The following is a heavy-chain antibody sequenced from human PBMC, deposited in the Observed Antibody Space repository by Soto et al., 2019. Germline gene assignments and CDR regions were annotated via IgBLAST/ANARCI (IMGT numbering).Heavy chain of an antibody. D-gene: IGHD5-18*01. Sequence: EVQLVESGGGLVEPGKSLRLSCVVSGFTYEDFAMHWVRQPPGKGLEWVSGISWNSASTGYADSVTGRFTISRDNAKNSLYLQMRNLTGDDTATYYCVKDFRRYTNGLDVWGPGTSVTVSS. CDR2: ISWNSAST. J-gene: IGHJ6*02. CDR3: VKDFRRYTNGLDV. CDR1: GFTYEDFA. V-gene: IGHV3-9*01.